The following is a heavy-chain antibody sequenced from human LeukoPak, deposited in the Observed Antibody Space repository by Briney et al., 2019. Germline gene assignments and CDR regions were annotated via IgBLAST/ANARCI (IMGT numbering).Heavy chain of an antibody. D-gene: IGHD3-3*01. CDR2: ISSNVDYK. V-gene: IGHV3-21*01. CDR1: GFTFSTYT. J-gene: IGHJ5*01. Sequence: PGGSLRLSCAASGFTFSTYTMNWVRQAPGKGLEWVSSISSNVDYKFYTDSVKGRFTISRDNAKNSLYLQMNSLRVEDTAVYYCARDGPPVPTIFGTFDSWGQGTLVTVSS. CDR3: ARDGPPVPTIFGTFDS.